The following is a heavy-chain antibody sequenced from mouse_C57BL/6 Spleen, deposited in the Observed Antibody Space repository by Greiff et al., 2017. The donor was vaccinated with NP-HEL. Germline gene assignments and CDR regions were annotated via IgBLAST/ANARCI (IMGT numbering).Heavy chain of an antibody. CDR2: INPNNGGT. CDR3: ARKELYYYGSSYGYVDV. D-gene: IGHD1-1*01. V-gene: IGHV1-18*01. Sequence: EVQLQQSGPELVKPGASVKISCKASGYTFTDYNMDWVKQSHGKSLEWIGDINPNNGGTNYNQKFKGKATLTVDKSSSTAYMALLCLTSQDTAVYSCARKELYYYGSSYGYVDVWGTGTTVTVSS. J-gene: IGHJ1*03. CDR1: GYTFTDYN.